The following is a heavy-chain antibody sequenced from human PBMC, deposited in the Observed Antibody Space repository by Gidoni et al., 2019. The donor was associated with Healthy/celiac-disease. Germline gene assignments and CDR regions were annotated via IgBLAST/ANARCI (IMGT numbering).Heavy chain of an antibody. CDR1: GFTFSSYA. CDR2: ISYDGSNK. D-gene: IGHD3-3*02. V-gene: IGHV3-30*04. CDR3: ARAVLGVYYYYGMDV. J-gene: IGHJ6*02. Sequence: QVQLVESGAGVVKPGRSLRLTCAASGFTFSSYAMHWVRQAPGKGLEWVAVISYDGSNKYYADSVKGRFTISRDNSKNTLYLQMNSLRAEDTAVYYCARAVLGVYYYYGMDVWGQGTTVTVSS.